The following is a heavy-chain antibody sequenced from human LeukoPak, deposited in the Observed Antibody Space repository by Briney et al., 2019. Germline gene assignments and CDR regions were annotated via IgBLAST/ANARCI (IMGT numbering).Heavy chain of an antibody. CDR2: ISSSSSTI. D-gene: IGHD6-25*01. Sequence: GGPLSLSCAASGFTFSSYGMNWVRKAPGKGLEWLAYISSSSSTISYADSVKGRFTISRDNAKNSLYLQLHSLRAEDTAVFYCARGGAARPDYWGQGTLVTVSS. CDR1: GFTFSSYG. V-gene: IGHV3-48*04. CDR3: ARGGAARPDY. J-gene: IGHJ4*02.